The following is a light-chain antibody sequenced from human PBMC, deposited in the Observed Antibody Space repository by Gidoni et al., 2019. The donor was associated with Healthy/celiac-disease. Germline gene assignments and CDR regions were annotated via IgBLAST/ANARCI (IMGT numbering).Light chain of an antibody. CDR1: QSISSY. V-gene: IGKV1-39*01. Sequence: DIQMTQSPSSLSASVGDRVTITCRASQSISSYLNWYQQKPGKAPKLLIYAASSLQSRVPSRFSGSGSGTDFTITISRLQPEDFANYYCQQSYSTPRTFGQGTKVEIK. J-gene: IGKJ1*01. CDR3: QQSYSTPRT. CDR2: AAS.